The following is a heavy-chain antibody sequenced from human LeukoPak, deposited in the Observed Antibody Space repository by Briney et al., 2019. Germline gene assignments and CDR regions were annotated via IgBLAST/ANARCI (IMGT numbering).Heavy chain of an antibody. D-gene: IGHD1-26*01. V-gene: IGHV3-15*01. Sequence: GGSLRLSCAASGFTFSNAWMSWVRQAPGKGLEWIGGIKCKTDGGTTDDAAHVRGRFTISRDDSKITLYLQINSLKDEDTAVCYCTAYYVIWGQGTLVTVSS. CDR3: TAYYVI. CDR2: IKCKTDGGTT. J-gene: IGHJ4*02. CDR1: GFTFSNAW.